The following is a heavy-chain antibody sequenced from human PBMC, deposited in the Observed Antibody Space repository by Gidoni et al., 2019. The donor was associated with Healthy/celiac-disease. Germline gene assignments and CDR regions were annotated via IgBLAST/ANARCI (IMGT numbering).Heavy chain of an antibody. Sequence: EVQLLESGGGLVQPGGSLRLSCAASGFTFSSYAMSWVRQAPGKGLEWVSAISGSGGSTYYADSVKGRFTISRDNSKNTLYLQMNSLRAEDTAVYYCAKDLYDSSGYYILGDAFDIWGQGTMVTVSS. CDR1: GFTFSSYA. V-gene: IGHV3-23*01. CDR3: AKDLYDSSGYYILGDAFDI. D-gene: IGHD3-22*01. CDR2: ISGSGGST. J-gene: IGHJ3*02.